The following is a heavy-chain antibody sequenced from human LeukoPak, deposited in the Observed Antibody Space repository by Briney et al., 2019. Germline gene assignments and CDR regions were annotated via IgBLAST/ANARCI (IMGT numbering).Heavy chain of an antibody. V-gene: IGHV3-30*02. CDR3: AKDGETGDLDY. D-gene: IGHD7-27*01. Sequence: GGSLRLSCAASGFTFSSYGIHWVRQAPGKGLEWVAFIRYDVSNKYYADSVKGRFTISRDNSKNTLYLQMNSLRAEDTAVYYCAKDGETGDLDYWGQGTLVTVSS. J-gene: IGHJ4*02. CDR2: IRYDVSNK. CDR1: GFTFSSYG.